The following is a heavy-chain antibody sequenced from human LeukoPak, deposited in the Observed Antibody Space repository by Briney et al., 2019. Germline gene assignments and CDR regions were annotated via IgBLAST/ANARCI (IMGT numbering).Heavy chain of an antibody. J-gene: IGHJ4*02. CDR2: IIPIFGTA. CDR3: ARIPYGSGSYSVGFDY. CDR1: GGTFSSYA. V-gene: IGHV1-69*01. D-gene: IGHD3-10*01. Sequence: SVKVSCKASGGTFSSYAISWVRQAPGQGLEWTGGIIPIFGTANYAQKFQGRVTITADESTSTAYMELSSLRSEDTAVYYCARIPYGSGSYSVGFDYWGQGTLVTVSS.